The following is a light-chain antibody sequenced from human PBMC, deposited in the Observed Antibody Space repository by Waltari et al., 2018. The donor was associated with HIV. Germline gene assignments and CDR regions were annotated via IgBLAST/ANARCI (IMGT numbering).Light chain of an antibody. CDR3: AAWADSLSAVV. J-gene: IGLJ2*01. CDR2: RNN. Sequence: QSVLTQPPSASGTPGQRVTISCSGSSSNIGSYYVYWYQQLPGTAPKLLIYRNNPPPSGVPDRFSGSKSGTSASLAISGLRSEDEADYYCAAWADSLSAVVFGGGTKLTVL. V-gene: IGLV1-47*01. CDR1: SSNIGSYY.